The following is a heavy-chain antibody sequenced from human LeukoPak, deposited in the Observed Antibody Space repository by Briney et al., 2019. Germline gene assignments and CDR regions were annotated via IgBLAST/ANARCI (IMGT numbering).Heavy chain of an antibody. CDR2: IYYSGST. CDR3: ASRTPTVTNY. CDR1: GGSISSSSYY. D-gene: IGHD4-17*01. Sequence: KPSETLSLTCTVSGGSISSSSYYWGWIRQPPGKGLEWIGSIYYSGSTYYNPSLKSRVTISVDTSKNQFSLKLSSVTAADTAVYYCASRTPTVTNYWGQGTLVTVSS. J-gene: IGHJ4*02. V-gene: IGHV4-39*01.